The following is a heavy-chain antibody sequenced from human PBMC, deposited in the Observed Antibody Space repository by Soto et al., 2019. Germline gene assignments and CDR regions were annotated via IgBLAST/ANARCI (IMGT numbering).Heavy chain of an antibody. J-gene: IGHJ4*02. CDR1: GFTFSTYA. CDR2: ISGSGT. Sequence: EVQLLESGGGLVQPGGSLRLSCAASGFTFSTYAMNWVRQAPGKGLEWVSGISGSGTYYADSVKGRFTVSRDNSKNTLYLQMNSLRGEDTAVFYCAKERSSGWSFDYWGQGTLVTVSP. D-gene: IGHD6-19*01. V-gene: IGHV3-23*01. CDR3: AKERSSGWSFDY.